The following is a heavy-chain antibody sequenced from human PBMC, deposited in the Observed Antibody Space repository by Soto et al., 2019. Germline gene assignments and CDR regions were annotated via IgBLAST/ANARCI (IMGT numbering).Heavy chain of an antibody. CDR2: INPNSGGT. CDR3: ARVGATAYGMDV. D-gene: IGHD1-26*01. V-gene: IGHV1-2*02. CDR1: GYTFTGYY. Sequence: ASVKVSCKASGYTFTGYYMHWVRQAPGQGLEWMGWINPNSGGTNYAQKFQGRVTMTRDTSISTAYMELSRLRSDDTAVYYCARVGATAYGMDVWRQGTTVTVSS. J-gene: IGHJ6*02.